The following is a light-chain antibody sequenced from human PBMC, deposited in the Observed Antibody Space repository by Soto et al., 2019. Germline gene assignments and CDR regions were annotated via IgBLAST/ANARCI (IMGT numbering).Light chain of an antibody. CDR1: QSVDSL. CDR3: QQYGSSPKT. CDR2: GAS. V-gene: IGKV3-20*01. Sequence: VMTQSPATLSLSPGETATLSCKTSQSVDSLLAWYQQKPGQAPRLLIYGASSRATGIPDRFSGSGSGTDGTITISRLENEDFSVYYCQQYGSSPKTFGQGTKVDIK. J-gene: IGKJ1*01.